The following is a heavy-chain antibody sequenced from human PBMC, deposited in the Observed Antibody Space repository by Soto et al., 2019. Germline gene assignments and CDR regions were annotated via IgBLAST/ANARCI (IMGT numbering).Heavy chain of an antibody. CDR1: GFTFTSSA. D-gene: IGHD3-10*01. J-gene: IGHJ6*02. CDR2: IVVGSGNT. Sequence: ASVKVSCKASGFTFTSSAVQWVRQARGQRLEWIGWIVVGSGNTNHAQKFQERVTITRDMSTSTAYMELSSLRSEDTAVYYCAAEGGYYGLASPHYVYYYYYGMDVWGQVTTVTVSS. CDR3: AAEGGYYGLASPHYVYYYYYGMDV. V-gene: IGHV1-58*01.